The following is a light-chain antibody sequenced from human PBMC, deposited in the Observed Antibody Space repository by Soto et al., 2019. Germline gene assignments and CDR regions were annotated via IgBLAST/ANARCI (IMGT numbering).Light chain of an antibody. V-gene: IGKV3-20*01. Sequence: EIVLTHSPGTLSLSPCERATLSASVSQSIGRTYLAWYQQRPGQAPRLLLYGASSRATGIPDRFDGGGSGTDFTLTISRLEPEDFAVYYCQQYASRPWTFGQGTKVDIK. CDR3: QQYASRPWT. J-gene: IGKJ1*01. CDR2: GAS. CDR1: QSIGRTY.